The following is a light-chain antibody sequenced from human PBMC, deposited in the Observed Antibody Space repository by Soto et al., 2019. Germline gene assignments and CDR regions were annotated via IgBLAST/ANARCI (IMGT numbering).Light chain of an antibody. CDR2: GAS. Sequence: QSPAALSGPHDDGGLLFCWGSQSVDSNLAWYQQKPGQTPGLLMYGASTRPTGIPARFSGSGSGTEFTLTMISLQSEDSAVYYCQQYNDWALTFGGGTKVGIK. J-gene: IGKJ4*01. CDR1: QSVDSN. CDR3: QQYNDWALT. V-gene: IGKV3D-15*01.